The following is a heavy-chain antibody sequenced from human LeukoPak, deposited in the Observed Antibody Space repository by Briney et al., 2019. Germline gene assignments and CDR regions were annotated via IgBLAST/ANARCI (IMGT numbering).Heavy chain of an antibody. J-gene: IGHJ4*02. CDR1: GFTFSSYS. Sequence: GGSLILSCAASGFTFSSYSMNWVRQAPGKGLEWVSSISSTSIYKYYADSVKGRFTISRDNAKDSLFLQMNSLRAEDTAIYYCARDPRIYCTNGICRDDYFDNWGQGTLVTVSS. CDR3: ARDPRIYCTNGICRDDYFDN. V-gene: IGHV3-21*01. D-gene: IGHD2-8*01. CDR2: ISSTSIYK.